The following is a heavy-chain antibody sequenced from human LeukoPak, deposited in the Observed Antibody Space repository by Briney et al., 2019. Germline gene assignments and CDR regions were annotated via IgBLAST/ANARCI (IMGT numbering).Heavy chain of an antibody. CDR1: GGSVSSGSYY. CDR3: ARYRCDGACYPFDY. Sequence: SETLSLTCTVSGGSVSSGSYYWSWIRQPPGKGLEWIGYIYYSGITYYNPSLESRVTISVDTSKNQFSLKLTSVTAADTAVYYCARYRCDGACYPFDYWGQGTLVTVSS. V-gene: IGHV4-61*01. D-gene: IGHD2-21*02. CDR2: IYYSGIT. J-gene: IGHJ4*02.